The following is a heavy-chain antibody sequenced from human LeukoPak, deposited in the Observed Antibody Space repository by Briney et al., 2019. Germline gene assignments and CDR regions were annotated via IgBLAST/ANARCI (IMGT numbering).Heavy chain of an antibody. CDR3: AAGYYFDY. Sequence: GGSLRLSCAASGFTFINYWMSWVRQAPGKGLELVANIKQDRSEKYYVDSVKGRFTISRDNAKNSLYLQMNILRAEDTAVYYSAAGYYFDYWGEGTVVSVSS. D-gene: IGHD6-13*01. V-gene: IGHV3-7*01. CDR2: IKQDRSEK. J-gene: IGHJ4*02. CDR1: GFTFINYW.